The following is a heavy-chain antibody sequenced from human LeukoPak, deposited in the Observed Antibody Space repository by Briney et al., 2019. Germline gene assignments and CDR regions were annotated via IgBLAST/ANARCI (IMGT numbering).Heavy chain of an antibody. J-gene: IGHJ4*02. V-gene: IGHV3-66*01. Sequence: GGSLRLSCAASGFTVSSNYMSWLRQAPGKGLEWVSVIYSGGSTYYADSGKGRFTISRDNAKNSLYLQMNSLRAVDTAVYYCAGIAVADSYDSSGYSPVYYFDYWGQGTLVTVSS. CDR2: IYSGGST. CDR3: AGIAVADSYDSSGYSPVYYFDY. D-gene: IGHD3-22*01. CDR1: GFTVSSNY.